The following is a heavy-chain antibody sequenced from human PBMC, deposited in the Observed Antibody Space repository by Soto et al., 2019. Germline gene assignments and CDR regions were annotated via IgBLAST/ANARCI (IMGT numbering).Heavy chain of an antibody. V-gene: IGHV4-39*02. CDR2: IYDTGRT. CDR3: AREFTAFDY. J-gene: IGHJ4*02. CDR1: GGSISSSTYY. Sequence: ETLSLTCTVSGGSISSSTYYRGWIRQPPGKGLEWIGSIYDTGRTYYNPSLRSRVTISVDTSKNQFSLKLSSMTAADSAVYYCAREFTAFDYWGQGTLVTVSS.